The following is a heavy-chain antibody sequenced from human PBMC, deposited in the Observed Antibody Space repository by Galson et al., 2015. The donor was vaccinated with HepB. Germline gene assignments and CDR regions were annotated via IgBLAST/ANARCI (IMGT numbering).Heavy chain of an antibody. CDR3: ARDLERGYSGMDV. D-gene: IGHD5-12*01. J-gene: IGHJ6*02. Sequence: SVKVSCKASGYTFTGYYMHWVRQAPGQGLEWMGWINPNSGGTNYAQKFQGWVTMTRDTSISTAYMELSRLRSDDTAVYYCARDLERGYSGMDVWGQGTTVTVSS. CDR1: GYTFTGYY. V-gene: IGHV1-2*04. CDR2: INPNSGGT.